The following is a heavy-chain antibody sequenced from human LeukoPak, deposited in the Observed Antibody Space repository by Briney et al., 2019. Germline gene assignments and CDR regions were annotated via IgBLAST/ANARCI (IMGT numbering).Heavy chain of an antibody. J-gene: IGHJ3*02. D-gene: IGHD2-2*02. CDR1: GFTFSSYG. CDR3: ARGPYCSSASCYSVGAFDI. Sequence: QSGGSLRLSCAASGFTFSSYGMSWVRQAPGKGLEWVSAISGSGASTYYADSVKGRFTISRDNSKNTLSLQMNSLRAEDTAVYHCARGPYCSSASCYSVGAFDIWGRGTMVTVSS. CDR2: ISGSGAST. V-gene: IGHV3-23*01.